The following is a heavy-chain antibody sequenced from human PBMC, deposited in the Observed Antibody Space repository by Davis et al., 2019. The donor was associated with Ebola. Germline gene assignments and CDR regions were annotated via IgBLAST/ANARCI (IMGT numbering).Heavy chain of an antibody. CDR3: ATDPEGWLDFDY. Sequence: PGGPLRPSFQVPGFTFSGSGMTWVRQAPGKGLEWVSHINSGGSDSYADSVNGRFITSRDDAKNTVYLEMNSLRDEDTATYYCATDPEGWLDFDYWGPGTLVTVPS. D-gene: IGHD6-19*01. V-gene: IGHV3-48*02. CDR1: GFTFSGSG. J-gene: IGHJ4*02. CDR2: INSGGSD.